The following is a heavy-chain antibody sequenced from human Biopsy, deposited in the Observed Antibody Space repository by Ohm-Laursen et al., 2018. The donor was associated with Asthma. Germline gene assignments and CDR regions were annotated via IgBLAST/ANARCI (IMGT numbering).Heavy chain of an antibody. Sequence: SQTLSLTCAVSGGSISSGGYWTWIRQPPGKGLEWIGYISHSGSTYFNPSLKSRVTISLDRTKSHFSLKLSTVTAADTALYYCARAQAAQYYYGMDVWGQGTTVIVSS. CDR3: ARAQAAQYYYGMDV. D-gene: IGHD6-6*01. CDR1: GGSISSGGY. J-gene: IGHJ6*02. V-gene: IGHV4-30-2*01. CDR2: ISHSGST.